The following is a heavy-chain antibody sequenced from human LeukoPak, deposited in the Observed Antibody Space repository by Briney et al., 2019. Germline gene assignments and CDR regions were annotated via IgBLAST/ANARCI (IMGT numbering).Heavy chain of an antibody. Sequence: GGSLRLSCAASGFTLSRYWMSWVRQAPGKGLEWVANIKPDGSEKHYVDSVKGRFTISRDNAKNSLYLQMSRLRAEDTAVYYCAREEGIDGSGYYYVLGYWGQGALVTVSS. CDR1: GFTLSRYW. CDR3: AREEGIDGSGYYYVLGY. D-gene: IGHD3-22*01. V-gene: IGHV3-7*01. J-gene: IGHJ4*02. CDR2: IKPDGSEK.